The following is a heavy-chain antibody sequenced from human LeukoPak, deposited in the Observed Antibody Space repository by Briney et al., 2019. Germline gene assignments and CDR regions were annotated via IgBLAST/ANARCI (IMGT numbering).Heavy chain of an antibody. CDR2: IYYSGST. D-gene: IGHD3-22*01. CDR1: GGSISSSSYY. CDR3: ARDRLPTNYYDSSGYYPYDAFDI. J-gene: IGHJ3*02. V-gene: IGHV4-39*07. Sequence: TSSETLSLTCTASGGSISSSSYYWGWIRQPPGKGLEWIGSIYYSGSTYYNPSLKSRVTISVDTSKNQFSLKLSSVTAADTAVYYCARDRLPTNYYDSSGYYPYDAFDIWGQGTMVTVSS.